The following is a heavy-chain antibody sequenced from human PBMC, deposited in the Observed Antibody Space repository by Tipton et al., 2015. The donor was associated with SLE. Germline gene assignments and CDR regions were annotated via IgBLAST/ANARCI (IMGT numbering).Heavy chain of an antibody. CDR2: IYYSGST. Sequence: TLSLTCTVSGGSISSYCWSWIRQPPGKGLEWIGYIYYSGSTNYNPSLKSRVTISVDTSKNQFSLKLSSVTAADTAVYYCARDDFWSGREWFDPWGQGTLVTVSS. CDR1: GGSISSYC. J-gene: IGHJ5*02. CDR3: ARDDFWSGREWFDP. D-gene: IGHD3-3*01. V-gene: IGHV4-59*12.